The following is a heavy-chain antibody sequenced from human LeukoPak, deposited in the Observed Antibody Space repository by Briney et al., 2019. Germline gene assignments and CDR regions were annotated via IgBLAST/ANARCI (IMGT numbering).Heavy chain of an antibody. V-gene: IGHV7-4-1*02. CDR3: ARVVGRGYSSSWYLDGAFDI. CDR2: INTNTGNP. J-gene: IGHJ3*02. Sequence: GASVKVSCKASGYTFTSYAMNWVRQAPGQGLEWMGWINTNTGNPTYAQGFTGRFVFSLDTSVSTAYLQISSLKAEDTAVYYCARVVGRGYSSSWYLDGAFDIWGQGTMVTVSS. CDR1: GYTFTSYA. D-gene: IGHD6-13*01.